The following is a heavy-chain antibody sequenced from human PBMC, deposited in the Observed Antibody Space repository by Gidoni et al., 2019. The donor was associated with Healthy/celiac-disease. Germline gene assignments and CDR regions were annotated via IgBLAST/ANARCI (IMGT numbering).Heavy chain of an antibody. CDR3: ARLDSSGYLGGFDY. D-gene: IGHD3-22*01. CDR2: IYYSGST. Sequence: LVKASETLALPCTGTGCPISSRRYYWGWIRHPTGKGLEWIGGIYYSGSTYYNPFLKSRVTISVDTSKNQFSLKLSSVTAADTAVYYCARLDSSGYLGGFDYWGQGTLVTVSS. V-gene: IGHV4-39*01. CDR1: GCPISSRRYY. J-gene: IGHJ4*02.